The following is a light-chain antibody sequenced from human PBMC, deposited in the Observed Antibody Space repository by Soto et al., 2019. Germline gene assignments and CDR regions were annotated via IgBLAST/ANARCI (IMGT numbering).Light chain of an antibody. Sequence: QYALTPPASVSGSPGQSITISCTGTSSDVGGYNYVSWYQQHPGKAPKLMIYDVSNRPSGVSNRFSGSKSGNTASLTISGLQAEDEADYYCSSYTSSSAVFGGGTQLTVL. CDR3: SSYTSSSAV. CDR2: DVS. V-gene: IGLV2-14*01. CDR1: SSDVGGYNY. J-gene: IGLJ2*01.